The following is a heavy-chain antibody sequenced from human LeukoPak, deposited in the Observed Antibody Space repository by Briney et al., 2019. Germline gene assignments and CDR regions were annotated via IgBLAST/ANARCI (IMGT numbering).Heavy chain of an antibody. D-gene: IGHD1-26*01. CDR1: GVSLNCYF. CDR2: IFYSGST. J-gene: IGHJ4*02. CDR3: ARHGRMLSTIDY. Sequence: SETLSLTHSLSGVSLNCYFWSCFPHPPGKSVEWIGYIFYSGSTNYNPSLRGRVTISVDTSKNQFSLKLSSVTAADTAMYYCARHGRMLSTIDYWGQGTLVTVSS. V-gene: IGHV4-59*08.